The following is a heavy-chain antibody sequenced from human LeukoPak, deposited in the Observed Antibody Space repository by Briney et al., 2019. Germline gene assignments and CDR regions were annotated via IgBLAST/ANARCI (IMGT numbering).Heavy chain of an antibody. J-gene: IGHJ6*03. V-gene: IGHV1-69*05. D-gene: IGHD3-10*01. Sequence: SVKVSCKASGGTFSSYAISWVRQAPGQGLEWMGGIISIFGTANYAQKFQGRVTITTDESTSTAYMELSGLRSEDTAVYYCARVDYYGSGSYPEWRGYYYYYMDVWGKGTTVTVSS. CDR1: GGTFSSYA. CDR3: ARVDYYGSGSYPEWRGYYYYYMDV. CDR2: IISIFGTA.